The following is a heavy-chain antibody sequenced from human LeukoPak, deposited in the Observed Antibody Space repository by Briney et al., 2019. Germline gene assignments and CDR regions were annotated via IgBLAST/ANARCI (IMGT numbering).Heavy chain of an antibody. J-gene: IGHJ4*02. D-gene: IGHD6-6*01. CDR2: VYSGGNI. V-gene: IGHV3-66*01. CDR3: AKDISSSSVGITG. CDR1: GFTVSTNY. Sequence: GGSLRLSCAASGFTVSTNYMTWVRQAPGKGLEWVSVVYSGGNIYYADSVKGRFTISRDNSKDTVYLQMSSLRAEDTALYYCAKDISSSSVGITGWGQGTLVTVSS.